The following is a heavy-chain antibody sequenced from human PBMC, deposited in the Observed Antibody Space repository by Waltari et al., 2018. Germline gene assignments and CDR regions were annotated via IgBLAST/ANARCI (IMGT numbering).Heavy chain of an antibody. CDR1: GFSLTTSGVG. D-gene: IGHD1-26*01. J-gene: IGHJ4*02. CDR2: IYWDDDK. CDR3: AHRALADSAMGWDFGSWDY. V-gene: IGHV2-5*02. Sequence: QITLEESGPALLKPTETLAVTCTFSGFSLTTSGVGVGWIRQPPGRALEWLAVIYWDDDKRYNPSLRKRLTITKDTSKDQVVLTMNNVDPVDTATYFCAHRALADSAMGWDFGSWDYWGQGALVTVSA.